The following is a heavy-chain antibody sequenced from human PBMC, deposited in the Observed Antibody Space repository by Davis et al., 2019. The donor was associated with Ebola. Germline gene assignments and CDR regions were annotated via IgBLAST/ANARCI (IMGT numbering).Heavy chain of an antibody. CDR3: ARSYCGGDCYFFYNYYYGMDV. Sequence: PGGSLRLSCEASGFTPSGFTFSNYGIHWARQAPGEWLEWVAFISYDGGNKYYADSVKGRFTISRDNSKNTLYLQMNSLRAEDTAVYYCARSYCGGDCYFFYNYYYGMDVWGKGTTVTVSS. CDR1: GFTFSNYG. J-gene: IGHJ6*04. D-gene: IGHD2-21*02. V-gene: IGHV3-30*03. CDR2: ISYDGGNK.